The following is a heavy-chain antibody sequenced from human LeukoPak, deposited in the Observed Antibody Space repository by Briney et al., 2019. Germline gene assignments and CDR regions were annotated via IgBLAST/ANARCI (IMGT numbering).Heavy chain of an antibody. CDR3: ARAGFTVTQPYYYYYMDV. Sequence: SETLSLTCTVSGGSISSGGYCWSWIRQHPGKGLEWIGYIYYSGSTYYNPSLKSRVTISVDTSKNRFSLKLSSVTAADTAVYYCARAGFTVTQPYYYYYMDVWGKGTTVTVSS. J-gene: IGHJ6*03. CDR1: GGSISSGGYC. CDR2: IYYSGST. D-gene: IGHD4-11*01. V-gene: IGHV4-31*03.